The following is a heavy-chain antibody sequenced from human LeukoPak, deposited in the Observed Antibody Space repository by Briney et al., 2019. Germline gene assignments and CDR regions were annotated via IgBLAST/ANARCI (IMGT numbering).Heavy chain of an antibody. CDR1: GFTFRSYA. Sequence: QTGGSLRLSCAASGFTFRSYAMHWVREAPGKGLEWVAVISYDGSNKYYADSVKGRFTISRDNSKNTLYLQMNSLRAEDTAVYYCARAKWELRGFFDYWGQGTLVTVSS. CDR2: ISYDGSNK. J-gene: IGHJ4*02. CDR3: ARAKWELRGFFDY. D-gene: IGHD1-26*01. V-gene: IGHV3-30-3*01.